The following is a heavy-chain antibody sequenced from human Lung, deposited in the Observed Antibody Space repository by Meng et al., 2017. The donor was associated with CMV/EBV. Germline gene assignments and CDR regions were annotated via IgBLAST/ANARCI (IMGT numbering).Heavy chain of an antibody. D-gene: IGHD3-22*01. V-gene: IGHV3-23*01. CDR3: AKGENYFDSSGLDY. J-gene: IGHJ4*02. CDR1: GFTFRNCA. Sequence: ESLKISXTGSGFTFRNCAMSWVRQAPGKGLEFVSSISGGGDNTYYSDSVKGRFIISRDNSKNTLYLQMDSLRAEDTALYYCAKGENYFDSSGLDYWGQGSQVTFSS. CDR2: ISGGGDNT.